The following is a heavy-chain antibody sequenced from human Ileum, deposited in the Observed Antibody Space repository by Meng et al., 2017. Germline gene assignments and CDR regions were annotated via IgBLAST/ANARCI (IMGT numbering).Heavy chain of an antibody. Sequence: LRLSCTVSGGSISSGSYYWNWIRQPAGKGLEWIGRIHTSGSTNYNPSLKSRVTISMDTSRNQSSLKLSSATAADGAIYYCARGAVTTWFDPWGQGTLVTVSS. CDR2: IHTSGST. V-gene: IGHV4-61*02. CDR1: GGSISSGSYY. J-gene: IGHJ5*02. CDR3: ARGAVTTWFDP. D-gene: IGHD4-17*01.